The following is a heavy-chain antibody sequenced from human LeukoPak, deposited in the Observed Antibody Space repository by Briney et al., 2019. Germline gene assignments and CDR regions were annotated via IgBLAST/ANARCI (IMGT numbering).Heavy chain of an antibody. CDR2: ISAYNGNT. CDR1: GYTFTSYG. CDR3: ARGDTHYYDSSELDY. Sequence: ASVKVSCKASGYTFTSYGISWVRQAPGQGLEWMGWISAYNGNTNYAQKLQGRVTMTTDTSTSTAYMELRSLRSDDTAVYYCARGDTHYYDSSELDYWGQGTLVTVSS. J-gene: IGHJ4*02. V-gene: IGHV1-18*01. D-gene: IGHD3-22*01.